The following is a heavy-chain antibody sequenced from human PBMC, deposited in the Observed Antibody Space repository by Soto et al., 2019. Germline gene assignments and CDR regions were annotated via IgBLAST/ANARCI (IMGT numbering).Heavy chain of an antibody. CDR3: ARDLSAPYKITTNVDP. V-gene: IGHV1-2*02. CDR1: GYTFTGYY. Sequence: ASVKVSCKASGYTFTGYYMHWVRQAPGQGLEWMGWINPNSGGTNYAQKFQGRVTMTRDTSISTAYMELSRLRPDDTAVYYCARDLSAPYKITTNVDPWGQGTLVTVSS. J-gene: IGHJ5*02. D-gene: IGHD3-22*01. CDR2: INPNSGGT.